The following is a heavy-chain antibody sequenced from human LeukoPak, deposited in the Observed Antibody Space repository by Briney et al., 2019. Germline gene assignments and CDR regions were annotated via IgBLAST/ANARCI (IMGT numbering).Heavy chain of an antibody. V-gene: IGHV4-59*08. CDR3: AGHHPRNTVDF. Sequence: SETLSLTCTVSGGSISSYYWSWIPHPPGKALEWIAYISDIGSITYPPSLESRVTISLDTSKNQFSLKLSSVSAAHTAVYYCAGHHPRNTVDFWGQGTLVTVSS. CDR2: ISDIGSI. CDR1: GGSISSYY. D-gene: IGHD2-8*02. J-gene: IGHJ4*02.